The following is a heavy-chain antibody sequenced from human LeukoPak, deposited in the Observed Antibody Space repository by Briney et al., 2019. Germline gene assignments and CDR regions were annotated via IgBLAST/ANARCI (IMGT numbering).Heavy chain of an antibody. D-gene: IGHD1-7*01. CDR2: INHSGST. CDR1: GGSFSGYY. CDR3: ARGKGYNWNYVPFDY. J-gene: IGHJ4*02. V-gene: IGHV4-34*01. Sequence: SETLSLTCAVYGGSFSGYYWSWIRQPPGKGLEWIGEINHSGSTNYNPSLKSRVTISVDTSKNQFSLKLSSVTAADTAVYYCARGKGYNWNYVPFDYWGQGTLVTVSS.